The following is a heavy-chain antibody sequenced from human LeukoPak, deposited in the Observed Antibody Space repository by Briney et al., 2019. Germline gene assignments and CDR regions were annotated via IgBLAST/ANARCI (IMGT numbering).Heavy chain of an antibody. V-gene: IGHV3-74*01. CDR2: INDDGSAT. J-gene: IGHJ4*02. Sequence: GGSLRLSCAASGFTFSNYWMHWVRQVPGKGLVWVSRINDDGSATFYADSMKGRFTISRDNSKNTLYLQMNSLRAEDTAVYYCARDVYYGSGSPRLDYWGQGTLVTVSS. CDR1: GFTFSNYW. CDR3: ARDVYYGSGSPRLDY. D-gene: IGHD3-10*01.